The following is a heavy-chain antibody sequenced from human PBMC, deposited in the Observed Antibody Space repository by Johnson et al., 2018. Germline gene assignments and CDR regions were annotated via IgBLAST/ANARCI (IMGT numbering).Heavy chain of an antibody. Sequence: VQLVQSGGGLVKPGGSLRLSCAASRFTFSTYNMNWVRQAPGKGLEWVSSISVSPVFIYSADSVRGRFPIARDNAENSLYLQMNGLRTEDTAVYYCARGSHDWNDMTYYHYMDVWGTGTTVIVSS. CDR3: ARGSHDWNDMTYYHYMDV. D-gene: IGHD1-1*01. CDR2: ISVSPVFI. CDR1: RFTFSTYN. V-gene: IGHV3-21*01. J-gene: IGHJ6*03.